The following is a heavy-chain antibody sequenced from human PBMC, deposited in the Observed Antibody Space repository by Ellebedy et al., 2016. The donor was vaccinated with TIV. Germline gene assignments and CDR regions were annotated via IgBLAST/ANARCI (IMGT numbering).Heavy chain of an antibody. D-gene: IGHD6-19*01. V-gene: IGHV4-4*07. Sequence: SETLSLTCIVSGGSIGGYYWSWIRQPAGKGLEWIGRIYPTGSTNYNPSLKSRLTMSVDTSKNQFSLRLTSVTATDTAVYFCARHTDSSAGRPGFDYWGQGTLVSVSS. CDR3: ARHTDSSAGRPGFDY. CDR1: GGSIGGYY. CDR2: IYPTGST. J-gene: IGHJ4*02.